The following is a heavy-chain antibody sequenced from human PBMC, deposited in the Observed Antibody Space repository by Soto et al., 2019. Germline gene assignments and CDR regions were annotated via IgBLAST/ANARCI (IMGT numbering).Heavy chain of an antibody. D-gene: IGHD5-12*01. CDR1: GGTFSSYA. Sequence: GASVKVSCKASGGTFSSYAISWVRQAPGQGLEWMGGIIPIFGTANYAQKFQGRVTITADESTSTAYMELGSLRSEDTAVYYCARDSVRDGYNHRGVFDYWGQGTLVTVSS. J-gene: IGHJ4*02. CDR2: IIPIFGTA. V-gene: IGHV1-69*13. CDR3: ARDSVRDGYNHRGVFDY.